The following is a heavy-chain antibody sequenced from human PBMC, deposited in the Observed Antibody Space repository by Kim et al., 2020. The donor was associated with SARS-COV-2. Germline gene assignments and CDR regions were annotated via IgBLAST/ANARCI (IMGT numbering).Heavy chain of an antibody. CDR1: GYTFTSYG. D-gene: IGHD3-3*01. Sequence: ASVKVSCKASGYTFTSYGISWVRQAPGQGLEWMGWISAYNGNTNYAQKLQGRVTMTTDTSTSTAYMELRSLRSDDTAVYYCARGPLYITIFGVVITEEHGMDVWGQGTTVTVSS. V-gene: IGHV1-18*01. CDR2: ISAYNGNT. CDR3: ARGPLYITIFGVVITEEHGMDV. J-gene: IGHJ6*02.